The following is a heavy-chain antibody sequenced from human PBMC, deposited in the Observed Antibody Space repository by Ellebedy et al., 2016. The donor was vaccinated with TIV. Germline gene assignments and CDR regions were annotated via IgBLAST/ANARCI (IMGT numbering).Heavy chain of an antibody. CDR1: GGTFSSYA. D-gene: IGHD1-26*01. V-gene: IGHV1-69*13. J-gene: IGHJ4*02. CDR2: IIPIFGTA. CDR3: ARNLVGATWIDY. Sequence: SVKVSXXASGGTFSSYAISWVRQAPGQGLEWMGGIIPIFGTANYAQKFQGRVTITADESTSTAYMELSSLRSEDTAVYYCARNLVGATWIDYWGQGTLVTVSS.